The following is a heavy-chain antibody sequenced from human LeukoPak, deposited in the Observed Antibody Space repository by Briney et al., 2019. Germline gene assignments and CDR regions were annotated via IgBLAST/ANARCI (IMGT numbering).Heavy chain of an antibody. J-gene: IGHJ6*02. CDR3: ARVGNSGYDFQPYYYGMDV. D-gene: IGHD5-12*01. V-gene: IGHV4-34*09. Sequence: SETLSLTCAVYGGSFSGYYWSWIRQPPGKGLEWIGYIYYSGSTYYNPSLKSRVTISVDTSKNQFSLKLSSVTAADTAVYYCARVGNSGYDFQPYYYGMDVWGQGTTVTVSS. CDR2: IYYSGST. CDR1: GGSFSGYY.